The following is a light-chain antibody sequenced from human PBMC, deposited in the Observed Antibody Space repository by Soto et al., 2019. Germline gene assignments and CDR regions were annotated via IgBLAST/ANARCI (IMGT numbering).Light chain of an antibody. CDR3: QQFDSYTLT. CDR1: QSISSW. Sequence: DIQMTQSPSTLSASVGDRVTITCRASQSISSWLAWYQQKPGKAPKILIYKASSLESGVPSRFSGSGSGTEFTLSVSSLQPYDFATYYCQQFDSYTLTFCGGTKVEIK. J-gene: IGKJ4*01. CDR2: KAS. V-gene: IGKV1-5*03.